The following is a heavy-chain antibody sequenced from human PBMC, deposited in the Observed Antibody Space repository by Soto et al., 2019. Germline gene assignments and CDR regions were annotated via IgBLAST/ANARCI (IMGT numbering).Heavy chain of an antibody. CDR2: ISFDERNR. CDR3: ASPKIAFYNWFDP. V-gene: IGHV3-30*04. J-gene: IGHJ5*02. CDR1: GFTFISYN. D-gene: IGHD3-3*02. Sequence: HSSGVFGFTFISYNGRWVRKAPGKGLEWVAVISFDERNRYYTDSVKGRFTISRDNSKNTVWLQVSGLRPEDTAVYYCASPKIAFYNWFDPWGQGTLVTVSS.